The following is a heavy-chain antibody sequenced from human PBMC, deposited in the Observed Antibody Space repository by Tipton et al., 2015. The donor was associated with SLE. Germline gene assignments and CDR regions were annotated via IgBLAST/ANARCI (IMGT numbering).Heavy chain of an antibody. CDR3: ARYGDAFDV. CDR1: GYTFTSYD. Sequence: QLVQSGAEVKNPGASVKVSCKTSGYTFTSYDINWVRQAAGQGLEWMGWINPNSGIPNYARKFKGRVTMTRNTSISTAYMEVNSLRSDDTAIYYCARYGDAFDVWGQGTLVTASS. J-gene: IGHJ3*01. V-gene: IGHV1-2*02. D-gene: IGHD3-10*01. CDR2: INPNSGIP.